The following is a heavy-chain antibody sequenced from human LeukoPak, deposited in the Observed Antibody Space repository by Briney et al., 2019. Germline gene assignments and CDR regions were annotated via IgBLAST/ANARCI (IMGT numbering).Heavy chain of an antibody. D-gene: IGHD5-12*01. CDR2: ITHIGST. CDR1: GASLSGYY. CDR3: ARRLRFYYYYMDV. J-gene: IGHJ6*03. V-gene: IGHV4-34*01. Sequence: PSETLSLTCAVCGASLSGYYWTWIRQPPGKGLEWIGEITHIGSTNYNPSLKSRVTTSVDTSKKHFSLNLSSVTAADTAVYYCARRLRFYYYYMDVWGKGTTVTISS.